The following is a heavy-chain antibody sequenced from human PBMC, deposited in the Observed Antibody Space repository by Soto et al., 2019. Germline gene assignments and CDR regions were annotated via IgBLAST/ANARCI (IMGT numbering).Heavy chain of an antibody. CDR1: VGTFSSYT. J-gene: IGHJ3*02. V-gene: IGHV1-69*02. Sequence: QVQLVQSGAEVKKPGSSVKVSCKASVGTFSSYTISWVRQAPGQGLEWMGRIIPILGIAKYAQKFQGRLTITADNSTSTAYMELSSLRSEDTAVYYCASPNCSGGSCYSPYDAFDIWGQGTMVTVSS. CDR2: IIPILGIA. CDR3: ASPNCSGGSCYSPYDAFDI. D-gene: IGHD2-15*01.